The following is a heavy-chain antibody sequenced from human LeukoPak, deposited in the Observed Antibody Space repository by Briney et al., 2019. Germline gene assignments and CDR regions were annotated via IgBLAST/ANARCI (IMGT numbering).Heavy chain of an antibody. J-gene: IGHJ6*03. CDR2: IIPIFGTA. Sequence: SVKVSCKASGGTFSSYAISWVRQAPGQGLEWMGGIIPIFGTANYAQKFQGRVTITADESTSTAYMELGSLISEDTAVYYCARADCSGGSCYSNYYFYYMNVWGKGTTVTVSS. CDR3: ARADCSGGSCYSNYYFYYMNV. CDR1: GGTFSSYA. V-gene: IGHV1-69*13. D-gene: IGHD2-15*01.